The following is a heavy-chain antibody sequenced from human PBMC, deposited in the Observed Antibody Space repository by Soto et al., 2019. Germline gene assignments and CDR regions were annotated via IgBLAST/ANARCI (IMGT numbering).Heavy chain of an antibody. CDR1: GFTFSSYA. CDR3: AKYLVATSPRH. V-gene: IGHV3-23*01. CDR2: ISGSGGTI. D-gene: IGHD5-12*01. J-gene: IGHJ4*02. Sequence: EVQLLESGGGLVQPGGSLRLSCAASGFTFSSYAMSWVRQAPEKGLEWVSAISGSGGTIYYADSVKGRFTISRDNSKNALYLQMNSLRAEYMALYYCAKYLVATSPRHWGQGTLVTV.